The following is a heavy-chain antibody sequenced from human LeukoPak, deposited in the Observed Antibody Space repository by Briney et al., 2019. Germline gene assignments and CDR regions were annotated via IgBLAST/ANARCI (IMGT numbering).Heavy chain of an antibody. D-gene: IGHD3-10*01. CDR2: ISGSGGST. V-gene: IGHV3-23*01. CDR3: AKDRSAYYGSGSLDTFTI. Sequence: GGSLRLSCAASGFTFGSYAMSWVRQAPGKGLEWVSGISGSGGSTFYADSVQGRFTISRDNFKNTLYLQMNSLRAEDTAVFYCAKDRSAYYGSGSLDTFTIWGQGTMVTVSS. CDR1: GFTFGSYA. J-gene: IGHJ3*02.